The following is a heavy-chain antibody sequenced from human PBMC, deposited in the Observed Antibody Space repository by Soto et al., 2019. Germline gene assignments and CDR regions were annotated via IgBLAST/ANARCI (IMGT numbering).Heavy chain of an antibody. CDR3: ARGLTMVRGVIPRFDP. J-gene: IGHJ5*02. Sequence: SETLSLTCTVSGGSISTYYWNWIRQPPGKGLEWIGYIYYSGSTNYNPSLKSRVTISVDTSKNQFSLKLSSVTAADTAVYYCARGLTMVRGVIPRFDPWGQGTLVTVSS. V-gene: IGHV4-59*12. D-gene: IGHD3-10*01. CDR2: IYYSGST. CDR1: GGSISTYY.